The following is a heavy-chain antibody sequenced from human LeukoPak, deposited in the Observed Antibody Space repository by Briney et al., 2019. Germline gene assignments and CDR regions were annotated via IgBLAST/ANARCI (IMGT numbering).Heavy chain of an antibody. J-gene: IGHJ4*02. V-gene: IGHV3-23*01. Sequence: GGSLRLSCAASGFTFSNYAMSWVRQAPGKGLEWVSGISGSGGSTYYADSVKGRFTISRDNSKKTLYLQMNSLRAEDTAVYYCAKASWNGSGSYYAEYWGQGTLVTVSS. D-gene: IGHD3-10*01. CDR2: ISGSGGST. CDR3: AKASWNGSGSYYAEY. CDR1: GFTFSNYA.